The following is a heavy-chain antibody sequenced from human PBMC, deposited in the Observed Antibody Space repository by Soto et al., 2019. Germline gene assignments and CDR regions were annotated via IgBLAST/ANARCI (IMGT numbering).Heavy chain of an antibody. J-gene: IGHJ5*02. D-gene: IGHD2-15*01. V-gene: IGHV4-39*01. Sequence: QLQLQESGPGLVKPSETLSLTCTVSGGSISSSSYYWGWIRQPPGKGLEWIGSIYYSGSTYYNPSLKSRVTISVDTSKNPFPLKLSSVTAADTAVYYCARHDGICSGGSCYSEWFDPWGQGTLVTVSS. CDR1: GGSISSSSYY. CDR3: ARHDGICSGGSCYSEWFDP. CDR2: IYYSGST.